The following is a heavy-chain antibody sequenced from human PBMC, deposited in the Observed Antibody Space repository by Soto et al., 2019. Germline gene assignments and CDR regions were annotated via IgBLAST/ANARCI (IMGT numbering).Heavy chain of an antibody. D-gene: IGHD2-15*01. Sequence: ASVKVSCKASGGTFSSYAISWVRQAPGQGLEWMGGIIPIFGTANYAQKFQGRVTITEDESTSTAYMELSSLRSEDTAVYYCARDVVAARFTRFDPWGQGTLVTVSS. V-gene: IGHV1-69*13. CDR3: ARDVVAARFTRFDP. J-gene: IGHJ5*02. CDR2: IIPIFGTA. CDR1: GGTFSSYA.